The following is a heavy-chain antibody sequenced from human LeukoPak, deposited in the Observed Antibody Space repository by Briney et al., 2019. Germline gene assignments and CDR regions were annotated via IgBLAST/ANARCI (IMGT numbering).Heavy chain of an antibody. J-gene: IGHJ3*02. CDR2: ISWNSGSI. CDR3: AKGATWIQLFHAFDI. CDR1: GFTFDDYA. V-gene: IGHV3-9*01. Sequence: GRSLRLSCAASGFTFDDYAMHWVRQAPGKGLGWVSGISWNSGSIGYADSVKGRFTISRDNAKNSLYLQMNSLRAEDTALYYCAKGATWIQLFHAFDIWGQGTMVTVSS. D-gene: IGHD5-18*01.